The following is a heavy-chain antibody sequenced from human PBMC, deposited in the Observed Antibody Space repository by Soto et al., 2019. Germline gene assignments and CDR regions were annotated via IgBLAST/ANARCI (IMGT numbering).Heavy chain of an antibody. CDR1: GFTFSSYG. CDR3: AKGSVLRFLEWLSGGAFDI. CDR2: ISYDGSNK. D-gene: IGHD3-3*01. J-gene: IGHJ3*02. Sequence: PGGCMRLSCAAAGFTFSSYGMHWVRQDQGKGLEWVAVISYDGSNKYYADSVKGRFTISRDNSKNTLYLQMNSLRAEDTAVYYCAKGSVLRFLEWLSGGAFDIWGQGTMVTVSS. V-gene: IGHV3-30*18.